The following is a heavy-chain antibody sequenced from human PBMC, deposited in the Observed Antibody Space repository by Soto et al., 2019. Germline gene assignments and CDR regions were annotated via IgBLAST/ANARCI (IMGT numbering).Heavy chain of an antibody. CDR3: ARDIYDSSGYYFHY. CDR1: RFTFCDYY. CDR2: ISSSGSTI. V-gene: IGHV3-11*04. D-gene: IGHD3-22*01. Sequence: GGSLRLSCSASRFTFCDYYMSWIRPAPGKGLEWVSYISSSGSTIYYADSVKGRFTISRDNAKNSLYLQMNSLRAADTAVYYCARDIYDSSGYYFHYWGQGTLVTVSS. J-gene: IGHJ4*02.